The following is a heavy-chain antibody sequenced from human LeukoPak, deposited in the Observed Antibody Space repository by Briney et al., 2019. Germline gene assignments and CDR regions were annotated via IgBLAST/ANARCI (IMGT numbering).Heavy chain of an antibody. V-gene: IGHV3-48*03. CDR2: ISSRGSTI. Sequence: GGSLRLSCAASGFSLSSYEMNWVRQAPGKGLEWVSHISSRGSTIYYADSVKGRFTISRDNAKNSLYLQMNSLRAEDTAVYYCARVGWVLRYAFDIWGQGTMVTVS. CDR3: ARVGWVLRYAFDI. CDR1: GFSLSSYE. D-gene: IGHD3-16*01. J-gene: IGHJ3*02.